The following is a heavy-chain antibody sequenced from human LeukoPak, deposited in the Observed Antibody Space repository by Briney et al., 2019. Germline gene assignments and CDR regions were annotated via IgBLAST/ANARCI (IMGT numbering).Heavy chain of an antibody. CDR3: ARLMEGMEDY. CDR1: GGSISSNSYS. V-gene: IGHV4-39*01. Sequence: PSETLSLTCTVSGGSISSNSYSWGWIRQPPGKGLEWIASIYYSGSTYYNPSLKSRVTISVDTSKNQFSLELNSVTAADTAVYYCARLMEGMEDYWGQGTLVTVSS. CDR2: IYYSGST. D-gene: IGHD2-8*01. J-gene: IGHJ4*02.